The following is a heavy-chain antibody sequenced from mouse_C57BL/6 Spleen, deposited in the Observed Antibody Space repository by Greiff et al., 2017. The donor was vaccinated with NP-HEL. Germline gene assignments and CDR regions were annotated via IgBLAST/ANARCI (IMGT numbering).Heavy chain of an antibody. CDR2: IWGVGST. CDR1: GFSLTSYG. J-gene: IGHJ3*01. CDR3: ASRSYDYEAWFAY. V-gene: IGHV2-6*01. D-gene: IGHD2-4*01. Sequence: VMLVESGPGLVAPSQSLSITCTVSGFSLTSYGVDWVRQSPGKGLEWLGVIWGVGSTNYNSALKSRLSISKDNSKSQVFLKMNSLQTDDTAMYYCASRSYDYEAWFAYWGQGTLVTVSA.